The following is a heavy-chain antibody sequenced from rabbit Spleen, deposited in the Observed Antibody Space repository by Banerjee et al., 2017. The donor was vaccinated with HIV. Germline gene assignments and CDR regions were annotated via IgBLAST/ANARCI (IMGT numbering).Heavy chain of an antibody. CDR1: GFTLSSYY. Sequence: QLVESGGGLVQPGGSLKLSCKASGFTLSSYYMNWVRQAPGKGLEWIGYIDPVFGITYYANWVNGRFSISRENAQNTLYLQLNSLTAADMATYFCVIIGSSSGYYSLWGPGTLVTVS. J-gene: IGHJ4*01. CDR2: IDPVFGIT. CDR3: VIIGSSSGYYSL. D-gene: IGHD1-1*01. V-gene: IGHV1S7*01.